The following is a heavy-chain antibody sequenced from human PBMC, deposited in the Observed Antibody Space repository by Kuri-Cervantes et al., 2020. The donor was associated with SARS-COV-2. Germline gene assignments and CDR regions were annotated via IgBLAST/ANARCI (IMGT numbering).Heavy chain of an antibody. CDR1: GGSFSNFY. V-gene: IGHV4-34*01. D-gene: IGHD4-17*01. CDR3: ARPRYGDYDGAFDI. Sequence: SETLSLTCAVYGGSFSNFYWSWIRQPPGKGLEWIGELDHSGRANYNPSLKSRVTISVDRSRNQFSLKLTSVTAADTAVYYCARPRYGDYDGAFDIWGQGTMVTVSS. J-gene: IGHJ3*02. CDR2: LDHSGRA.